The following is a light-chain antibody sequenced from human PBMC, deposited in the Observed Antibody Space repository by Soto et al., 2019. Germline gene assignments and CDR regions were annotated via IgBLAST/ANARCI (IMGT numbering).Light chain of an antibody. CDR3: VQTIHWLWT. CDR2: KVS. J-gene: IGKJ1*01. CDR1: QSLVHSDGNTY. Sequence: DVVMTQSPLSLPVTLGQPASISCRSSQSLVHSDGNTYLNWFQQRPGQSPRRLIYKVSNRDSGVPDRFSGSGSGTDFTLKISRVEAEDFGVYYCVQTIHWLWTFGQGTKVEIK. V-gene: IGKV2-30*02.